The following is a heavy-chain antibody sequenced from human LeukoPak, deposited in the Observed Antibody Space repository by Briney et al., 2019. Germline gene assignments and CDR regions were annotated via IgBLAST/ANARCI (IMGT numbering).Heavy chain of an antibody. Sequence: SETLSLTCTVSGGSTNSYYWTWIRQPPGKGLEWIGNIYNSGNTNYNPSLKSRVTISVDTSKNQFSLKLNSVTAADTAVYYCAGESGSYLWRSWLNPWGQGTLVTVSS. V-gene: IGHV4-59*01. CDR1: GGSTNSYY. J-gene: IGHJ5*02. CDR3: AGESGSYLWRSWLNP. D-gene: IGHD3-16*01. CDR2: IYNSGNT.